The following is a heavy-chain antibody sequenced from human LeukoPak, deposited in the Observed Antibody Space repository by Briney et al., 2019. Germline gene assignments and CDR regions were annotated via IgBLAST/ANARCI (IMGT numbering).Heavy chain of an antibody. D-gene: IGHD3/OR15-3a*01. CDR2: IYSGGST. CDR3: AKGVGLALDAFDI. CDR1: GFTVSTNY. J-gene: IGHJ3*02. Sequence: GGSLRLSCAASGFTVSTNYMSWVRQAPGKGLEWVSIIYSGGSTYYADSVKGRFTISSDSSKNTLYLQMNSLRAEDTAVYYCAKGVGLALDAFDIWGQGTMATVSS. V-gene: IGHV3-53*01.